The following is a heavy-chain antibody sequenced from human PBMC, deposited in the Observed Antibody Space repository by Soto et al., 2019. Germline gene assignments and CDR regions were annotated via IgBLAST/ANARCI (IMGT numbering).Heavy chain of an antibody. Sequence: PSETLSLTCAVSSGSISSSNWWSWVRQPPGKGLEWIGEIYHSGSTNYNPSLKSRVTISVDKSKNQFSLKLSSVTAADTAVYYCARYCSGGSCYPPGSYFDYWGQGTLVTVSS. V-gene: IGHV4-4*02. CDR2: IYHSGST. J-gene: IGHJ4*02. D-gene: IGHD2-15*01. CDR3: ARYCSGGSCYPPGSYFDY. CDR1: SGSISSSNW.